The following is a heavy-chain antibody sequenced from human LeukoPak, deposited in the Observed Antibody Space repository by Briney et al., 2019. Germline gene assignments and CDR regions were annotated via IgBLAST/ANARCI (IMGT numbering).Heavy chain of an antibody. CDR3: ARVRGQLLVLFDY. J-gene: IGHJ4*02. Sequence: ASVKVSCKASGYTFTGYYMHWVRQAPGQGLEWMGWINPNSGGTNYTQKFQGRVTMTRDTSISTAYMELSRLRSDDTAVYYCARVRGQLLVLFDYWGREPWSPSPQ. D-gene: IGHD2-2*01. CDR1: GYTFTGYY. V-gene: IGHV1-2*02. CDR2: INPNSGGT.